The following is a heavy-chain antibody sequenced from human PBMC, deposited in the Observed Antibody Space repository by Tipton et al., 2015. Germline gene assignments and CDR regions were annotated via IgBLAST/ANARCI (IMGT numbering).Heavy chain of an antibody. J-gene: IGHJ4*02. V-gene: IGHV3-23*01. CDR1: GFTFSSYA. D-gene: IGHD3-16*02. CDR2: ISRSGSTI. CDR3: AKDSSPRYRWFPDLPVDYFDF. Sequence: GSLRLSCAASGFTFSSYAMSWIRQAPGKGLEWVSYISRSGSTIYYAASVKGRFTISRDSSNNTLYLQMNSLRAEDTAVYYCAKDSSPRYRWFPDLPVDYFDFWGQGTLVTVSS.